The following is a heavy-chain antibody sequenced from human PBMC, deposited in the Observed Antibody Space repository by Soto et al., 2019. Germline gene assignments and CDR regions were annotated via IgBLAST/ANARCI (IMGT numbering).Heavy chain of an antibody. CDR1: GFTFSSYW. CDR3: ARHDQYCSGGSCYPDAFDI. CDR2: ITSDGSST. V-gene: IGHV3-74*01. Sequence: EVQLVESGGGLVQPGGSLRLSCAASGFTFSSYWMHWVRQAPGKGLVWVSRITSDGSSTSYADSVKGRSTISRDNAKNTLYLQMNSLRAEDTAVYYCARHDQYCSGGSCYPDAFDIWGQGTMVTVSS. D-gene: IGHD2-15*01. J-gene: IGHJ3*02.